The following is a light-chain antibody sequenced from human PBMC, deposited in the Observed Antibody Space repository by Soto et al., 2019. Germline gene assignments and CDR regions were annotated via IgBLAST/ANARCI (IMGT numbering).Light chain of an antibody. CDR3: HQYLKWPLT. CDR1: QSVGGSF. J-gene: IGKJ4*01. V-gene: IGKV3-20*01. Sequence: ETFLTQSPGTLSLSPGERATLSCRASQSVGGSFLAWYQRRPGQAPRLLIYHTSYRATGIPDRFSGSGSRTECSLTISRLQSQDFEVYYCHQYLKWPLTFGGGTKVDIK. CDR2: HTS.